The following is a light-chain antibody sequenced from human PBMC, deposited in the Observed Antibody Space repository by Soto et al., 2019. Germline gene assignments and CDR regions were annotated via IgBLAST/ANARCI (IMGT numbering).Light chain of an antibody. CDR1: QSGFSTY. V-gene: IGKV3-20*01. Sequence: EIVLTQSPGTLSVSPGERATLSCRASQSGFSTYLAWFQQKPGQAPRLLIFGASTRAAGVPDRFSGSGSATDFTLTISRLEPEDFAVYYCHQYGISPWTFGHGTLVE. CDR2: GAS. J-gene: IGKJ1*01. CDR3: HQYGISPWT.